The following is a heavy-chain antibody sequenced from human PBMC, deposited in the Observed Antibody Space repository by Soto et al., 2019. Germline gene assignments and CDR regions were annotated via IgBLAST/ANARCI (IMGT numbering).Heavy chain of an antibody. D-gene: IGHD5-12*01. J-gene: IGHJ4*02. CDR2: IYYRANP. CDR1: GWSINTYY. CDR3: ARHYGDGYDYVDY. V-gene: IGHV4-59*08. Sequence: PSETLSLTCTVSGWSINTYYWSWIRQPPGKGLEWIGYIYYRANPNYNPSLNSRVTISQDTSKNQFSLKLSSVTAADTAVYYCARHYGDGYDYVDYWGQGTLVTVSS.